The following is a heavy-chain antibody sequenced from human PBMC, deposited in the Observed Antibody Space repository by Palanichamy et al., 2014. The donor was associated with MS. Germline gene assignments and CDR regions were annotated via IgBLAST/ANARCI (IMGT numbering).Heavy chain of an antibody. CDR2: IRTKAFSGTT. CDR3: SRGYSYGYTFDN. CDR1: GFTFSDYA. J-gene: IGHJ4*02. Sequence: VHLVESGGGLVKPGHSLRLSCTTSGFTFSDYAVSWFRQAPGKGLEWVGFIRTKAFSGTTEYAASVKGRVSLSRDDSESIAYLQPNRLKTDDTAVYFCSRGYSYGYTFDNWGQGTLVTVSS. V-gene: IGHV3-49*05. D-gene: IGHD5-18*01.